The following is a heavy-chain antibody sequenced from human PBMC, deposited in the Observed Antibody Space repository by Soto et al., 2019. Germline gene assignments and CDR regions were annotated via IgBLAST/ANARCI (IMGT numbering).Heavy chain of an antibody. J-gene: IGHJ6*02. D-gene: IGHD3-10*01. CDR1: GGSISSYY. V-gene: IGHV4-59*01. CDR3: ARDVRGFGEVVMDV. Sequence: PSETLSLTCTVSGGSISSYYWSWIRQPPGKGLEWIGYIYYSGSTNYNPSLKSRVTISVDTSKNQFSLKLSSVTAADTAVYYCARDVRGFGEVVMDVWGQGTTVTVSS. CDR2: IYYSGST.